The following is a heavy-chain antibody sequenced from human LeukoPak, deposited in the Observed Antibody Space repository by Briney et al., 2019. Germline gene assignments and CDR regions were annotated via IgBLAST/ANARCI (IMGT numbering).Heavy chain of an antibody. CDR2: ISSSGSTI. D-gene: IGHD3-16*02. V-gene: IGHV3-48*03. CDR3: ARDAPSYDYVWGSYRSGVDY. Sequence: PGRSLRLSCAASGFTFSSYEMNWVRQAPGKGLEWVSYISSSGSTIYYADSVKGRFTISRDNAKNSLYLQMNSLRAEDTAVYYCARDAPSYDYVWGSYRSGVDYWGEGTLVTVSS. J-gene: IGHJ4*02. CDR1: GFTFSSYE.